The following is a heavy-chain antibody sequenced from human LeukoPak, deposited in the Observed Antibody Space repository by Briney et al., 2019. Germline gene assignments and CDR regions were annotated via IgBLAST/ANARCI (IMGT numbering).Heavy chain of an antibody. CDR3: ARDTLPTTYYYDSSGHTGDY. V-gene: IGHV1-2*02. Sequence: ASVKVSCKASGYTFTGYYMHWVRQAPGQGLGWMGWINPNSGGTNYAQKFQGRVTMTRDTSISTAYMELSRLRSDDTAVYYCARDTLPTTYYYDSSGHTGDYWGQGTLVTVSS. CDR1: GYTFTGYY. J-gene: IGHJ4*02. D-gene: IGHD3-22*01. CDR2: INPNSGGT.